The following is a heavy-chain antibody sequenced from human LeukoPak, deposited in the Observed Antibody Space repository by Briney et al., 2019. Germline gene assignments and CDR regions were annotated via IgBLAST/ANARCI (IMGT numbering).Heavy chain of an antibody. CDR1: GGSISSSSYY. V-gene: IGHV4-39*07. CDR2: IYYSGST. CDR3: ARADSGGSYYYDSNRYNWFDP. D-gene: IGHD3-22*01. Sequence: RPSETLSLTCTVSGGSISSSSYYWGWIRQPPGKGLEWIGSIYYSGSTYYNPSLKSRVTISVDTSKNQFSLKLSSVTAADTAVYYCARADSGGSYYYDSNRYNWFDPWGQGTLVTVSS. J-gene: IGHJ5*02.